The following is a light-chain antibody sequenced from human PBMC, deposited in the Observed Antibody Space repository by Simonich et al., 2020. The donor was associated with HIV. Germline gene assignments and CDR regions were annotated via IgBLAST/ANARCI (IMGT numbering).Light chain of an antibody. CDR3: QQYNSDST. Sequence: DIQMTQSPSTLSASVGDRVTITCRARHSISNWLAWYQQKPGKAPKLLIYKASSLESGAPTRFSGSGSGTEFTLTISSLQPDDFATYYCQQYNSDSTFGQGTKVEIK. J-gene: IGKJ1*01. V-gene: IGKV1-5*03. CDR1: HSISNW. CDR2: KAS.